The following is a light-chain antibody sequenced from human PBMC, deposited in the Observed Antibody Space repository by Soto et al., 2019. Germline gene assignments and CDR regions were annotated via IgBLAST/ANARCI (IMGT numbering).Light chain of an antibody. CDR3: SSYAGTHVV. CDR1: SSDVGGYNY. J-gene: IGLJ1*01. CDR2: DVS. Sequence: QSALTQPPSASGSPGQSVTISCTGTSSDVGGYNYVSWYQQHPGKAPKLMIYDVSKRPSGVPDRFSGSKSGNTASLTVSGLQADDEAYYYCSSYAGTHVVFGTGIKLTVL. V-gene: IGLV2-8*01.